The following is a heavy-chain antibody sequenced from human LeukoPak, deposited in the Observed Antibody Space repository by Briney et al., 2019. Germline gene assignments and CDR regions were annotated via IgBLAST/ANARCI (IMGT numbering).Heavy chain of an antibody. CDR3: ARRRITIFGVALYYFDH. V-gene: IGHV4-34*01. Sequence: PSETLSLTCAVYGGSFSGYYWSWIRQPPGKGLEWIGEINHSGSTNYNPSLKSRVTISVDTSKNQFSLKLSSVTAADTAVYYCARRRITIFGVALYYFDHWGQGTLVTVSS. D-gene: IGHD3-3*01. CDR1: GGSFSGYY. CDR2: INHSGST. J-gene: IGHJ4*02.